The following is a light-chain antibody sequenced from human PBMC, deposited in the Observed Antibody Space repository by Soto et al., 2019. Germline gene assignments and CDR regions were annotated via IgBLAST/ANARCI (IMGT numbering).Light chain of an antibody. J-gene: IGLJ2*01. V-gene: IGLV1-40*01. Sequence: QSVLTQPPSVSGAPGQRVTISCTGSSSNIGAGYDVHWYQQLPETAPKLLIYGNSNRPSGVPDRFSGSKSDTSASLAITGLQAEDEADYYCQSYDSSLNGWVFGGGTKLTVL. CDR2: GNS. CDR1: SSNIGAGYD. CDR3: QSYDSSLNGWV.